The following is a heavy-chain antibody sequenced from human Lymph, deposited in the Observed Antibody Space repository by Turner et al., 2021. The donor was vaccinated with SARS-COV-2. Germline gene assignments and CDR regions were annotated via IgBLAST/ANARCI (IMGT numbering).Heavy chain of an antibody. V-gene: IGHV3-21*01. D-gene: IGHD4-17*01. J-gene: IGHJ4*02. CDR2: SSSSSSYI. Sequence: EVQLVESGGGLVKPGGSLRRYCSASGLTFSTYSRNWVRQAPGKVLEWISSSSSSSSYIYYADSVKGRYTISRDDAKNSLYLQMNSLRAEDTAVYYCARDIPTTADYFDYWGQGTLVTVSS. CDR3: ARDIPTTADYFDY. CDR1: GLTFSTYS.